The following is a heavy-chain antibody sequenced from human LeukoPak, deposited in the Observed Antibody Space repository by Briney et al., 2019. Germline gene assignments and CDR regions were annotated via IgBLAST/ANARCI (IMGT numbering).Heavy chain of an antibody. Sequence: SEPLSLPCTLSGASISSHYWSWLRQPPGKGREWLGYIYYSGSTNYNPSLKSRVTISVDTSKNQFSLKLSSVTAADTAVYYCARAFEGYEVWYFDLWGRGTLVTVSS. V-gene: IGHV4-59*11. D-gene: IGHD1-1*01. CDR2: IYYSGST. J-gene: IGHJ2*01. CDR1: GASISSHY. CDR3: ARAFEGYEVWYFDL.